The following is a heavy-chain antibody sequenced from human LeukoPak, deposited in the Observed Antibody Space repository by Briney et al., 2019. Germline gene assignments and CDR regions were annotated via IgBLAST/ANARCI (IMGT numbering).Heavy chain of an antibody. J-gene: IGHJ3*02. CDR1: GFTFSSYS. D-gene: IGHD3-10*01. CDR3: ARELLLYYYGSGSVGAFDI. V-gene: IGHV3-30*03. CDR2: ISYDGSNK. Sequence: GGSLRLSCAASGFTFSSYSMNWVRQAPGKGLEWVAVISYDGSNKYYADSVKGRFTISRDNSKNTLYLQMNSLRAEDMAVYYCARELLLYYYGSGSVGAFDIWGQGTMVTVSS.